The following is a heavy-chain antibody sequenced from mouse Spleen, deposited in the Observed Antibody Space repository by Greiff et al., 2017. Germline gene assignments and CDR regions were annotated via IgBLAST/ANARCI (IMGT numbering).Heavy chain of an antibody. Sequence: QVQLKESGAELVRPGSSVKISCKASGYAFSSYWMNWVKQRPGQGLEWIGQIYPGDGDTNYNGKFKGKATLTADKSSSTAYMQLSSLTSEDSAVYFCARGSSGRYYFDYWGQGTTLTVSS. CDR1: GYAFSSYW. CDR3: ARGSSGRYYFDY. CDR2: IYPGDGDT. V-gene: IGHV1-80*01. D-gene: IGHD3-1*01. J-gene: IGHJ2*01.